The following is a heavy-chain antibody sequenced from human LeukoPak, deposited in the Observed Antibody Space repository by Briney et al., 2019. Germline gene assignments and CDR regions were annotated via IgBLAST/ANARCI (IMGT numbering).Heavy chain of an antibody. CDR2: INPNSGGT. V-gene: IGHV1-2*02. CDR1: GYTFTGYY. J-gene: IGHJ3*02. D-gene: IGHD4-17*01. Sequence: GASVKVSCKASGYTFTGYYMHWVRQAPGQGLEWMGWINPNSGGTNYAQKFQGRVTMTRDTSISTAYMGLSRLRSDDTAVYYCARVNYGDAGAFDIWGQGTMVTVSS. CDR3: ARVNYGDAGAFDI.